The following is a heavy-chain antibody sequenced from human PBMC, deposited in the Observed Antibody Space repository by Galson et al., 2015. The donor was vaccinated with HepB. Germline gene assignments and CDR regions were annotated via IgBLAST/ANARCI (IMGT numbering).Heavy chain of an antibody. CDR1: GGSFSGYY. D-gene: IGHD1-26*01. CDR2: INHSGST. J-gene: IGHJ4*02. CDR3: ARGHKGKNIYSGSYPSRASDY. V-gene: IGHV4-34*01. Sequence: SETLSLTCAVYGGSFSGYYWSWIRQPPGKGLEWIGEINHSGSTNYNPSLKSRIPISVDNSEHLLSLKLSSVPAADTAVYYCARGHKGKNIYSGSYPSRASDYWGQGTLVTVSS.